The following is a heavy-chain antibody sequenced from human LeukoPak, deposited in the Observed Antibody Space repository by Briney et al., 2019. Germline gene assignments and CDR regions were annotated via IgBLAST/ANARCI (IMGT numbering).Heavy chain of an antibody. CDR1: GFTFINYW. J-gene: IGHJ4*02. CDR3: AKERVDWRYFDY. CDR2: IKQDGSEK. Sequence: GGSLRLSCSASGFTFINYWMSWVRQVPGKGLEWVANIKQDGSEKHYVDSVKGRFTISRDNSKNTLYLQMNSLRAEDTAVYYCAKERVDWRYFDYWGQGTLVTVSS. V-gene: IGHV3-7*01. D-gene: IGHD3-9*01.